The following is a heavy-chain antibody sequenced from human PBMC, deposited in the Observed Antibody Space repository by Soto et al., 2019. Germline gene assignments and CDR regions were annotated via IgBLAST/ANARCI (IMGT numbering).Heavy chain of an antibody. CDR2: IYYSGST. V-gene: IGHV4-31*03. J-gene: IGHJ1*01. Sequence: SETLSLTCTVSDGSISSGGYYWSWIRQHPGKGLEWIGYIYYSGSTYYNPSLKSRVTISVDTSKNQFSLKLSSVTAADTAVYYCARAPLAHHYGDYESGYFQHWGQGTLVTVSS. D-gene: IGHD4-17*01. CDR3: ARAPLAHHYGDYESGYFQH. CDR1: DGSISSGGYY.